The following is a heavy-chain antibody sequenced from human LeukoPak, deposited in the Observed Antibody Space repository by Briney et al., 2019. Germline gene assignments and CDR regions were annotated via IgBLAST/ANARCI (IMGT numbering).Heavy chain of an antibody. V-gene: IGHV1-8*03. J-gene: IGHJ5*02. Sequence: AASVKVSCKASGYTFTNYDINWVRQATGQGLEWMGWMNPNSANTGYSQKFQGRVTFTRDTSISTAYMELSSLRSEDTAVYYCARVWDYDSSGYLRRWFDPWGQGTLVTVSS. CDR1: GYTFTNYD. CDR3: ARVWDYDSSGYLRRWFDP. D-gene: IGHD3-22*01. CDR2: MNPNSANT.